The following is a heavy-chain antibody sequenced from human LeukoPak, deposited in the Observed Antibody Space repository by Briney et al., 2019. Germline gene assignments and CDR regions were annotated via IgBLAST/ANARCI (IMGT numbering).Heavy chain of an antibody. J-gene: IGHJ4*02. V-gene: IGHV3-66*02. CDR2: IYSGGST. Sequence: GGSLRLSCAASGFTVSSNYMSWVRQAPGKGLEWVSVIYSGGSTYYADSVKGRFTISRDNSKNTLYLQMNSLRAEDTAVYYCARDPTPPPYSSWYLEYWGQGTLVTVSS. D-gene: IGHD6-6*01. CDR1: GFTVSSNY. CDR3: ARDPTPPPYSSWYLEY.